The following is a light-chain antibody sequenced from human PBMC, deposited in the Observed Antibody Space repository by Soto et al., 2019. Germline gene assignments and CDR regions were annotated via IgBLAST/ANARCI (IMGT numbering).Light chain of an antibody. CDR1: QSVSSSY. Sequence: EIELTQSPCTLSLSPGERATISCRASQSVSSSYLAWYQQRPGQSPRLLIYGASSRASGIPERFSGSGSGTEFTLTISRLEPEDFAMYHCHQYGSSPLTFGGGTKVEIK. CDR3: HQYGSSPLT. J-gene: IGKJ4*01. CDR2: GAS. V-gene: IGKV3-20*01.